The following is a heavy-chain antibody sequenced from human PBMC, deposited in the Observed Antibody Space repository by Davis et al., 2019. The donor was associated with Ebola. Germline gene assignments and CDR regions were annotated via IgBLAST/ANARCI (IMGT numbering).Heavy chain of an antibody. Sequence: GGSLRLSCAVSGFIVSNDYMSWVRQAPGKGLEWVSVIYTGGSTYYAESVKGRFTISRQNSKNTLYLQMNSLRAEDTAVYFCARARYYYGSASYYDSLDYYAMDVWGQGTTVTVSS. V-gene: IGHV3-53*04. J-gene: IGHJ6*02. D-gene: IGHD3-10*01. CDR1: GFIVSNDY. CDR3: ARARYYYGSASYYDSLDYYAMDV. CDR2: IYTGGST.